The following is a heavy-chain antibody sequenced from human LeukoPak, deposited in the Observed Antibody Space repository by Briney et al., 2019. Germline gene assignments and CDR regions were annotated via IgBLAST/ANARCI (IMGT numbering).Heavy chain of an antibody. V-gene: IGHV4-31*03. CDR2: IYYSGST. Sequence: PSAPLSLMCTVSGDPKRLGDALGRRIRKQPGKGLEWIGYIYYSGSTYYNPSLKSRVTISVDTSKNQFSLKLSSVTAADTAVYYCARVRRYFDYWGQGTLVTVSS. J-gene: IGHJ4*02. CDR1: GDPKRLGDAL. CDR3: ARVRRYFDY.